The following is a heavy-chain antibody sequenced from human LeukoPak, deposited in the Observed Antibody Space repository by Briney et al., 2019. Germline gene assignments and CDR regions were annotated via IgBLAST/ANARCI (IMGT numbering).Heavy chain of an antibody. CDR3: AKGIAAAVYYYYGMDV. D-gene: IGHD6-13*01. Sequence: GGSLRLSCAASGFTFSSYAMSWVRQAPGKGLEWVSAISGSGGSTYYADSVKGRSTISRDNSKNTLYLQMNSLRAEDTAVYYCAKGIAAAVYYYYGMDVWGQGTTVTVSS. J-gene: IGHJ6*02. V-gene: IGHV3-23*01. CDR2: ISGSGGST. CDR1: GFTFSSYA.